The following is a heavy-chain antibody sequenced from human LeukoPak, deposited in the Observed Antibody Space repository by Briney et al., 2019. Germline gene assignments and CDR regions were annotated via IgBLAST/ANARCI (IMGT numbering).Heavy chain of an antibody. D-gene: IGHD3-10*01. CDR1: GFTFSSYS. CDR3: ARGTVTMVDY. Sequence: GGSLRLSCSASGFTFSSYSMHWVRQAPGKGLEYVSAISTSGGSTYYADSVKGRITISRDNSKNTLFLQMNSLRAGDTAVYYCARGTVTMVDYWGQGTLVTVSS. CDR2: ISTSGGST. V-gene: IGHV3-64*04. J-gene: IGHJ4*02.